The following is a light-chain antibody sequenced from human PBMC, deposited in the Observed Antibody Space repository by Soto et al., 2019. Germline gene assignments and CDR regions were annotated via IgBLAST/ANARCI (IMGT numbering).Light chain of an antibody. J-gene: IGLJ1*01. CDR3: TSYVGGNNHYV. CDR1: SSDVGGYNY. CDR2: EVS. V-gene: IGLV2-8*01. Sequence: QSALTQPPSASGSPGQSVTISCTGTSSDVGGYNYVSWYQQHPGKATKVVIYEVSKRPSGVPDRFSGSKSGNTASLTVSGLQAEDEADYYCTSYVGGNNHYVFGTGTKLTVL.